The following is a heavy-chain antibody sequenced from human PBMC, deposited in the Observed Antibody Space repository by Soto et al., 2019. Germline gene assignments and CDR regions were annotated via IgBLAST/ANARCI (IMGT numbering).Heavy chain of an antibody. J-gene: IGHJ3*02. D-gene: IGHD2-21*01. CDR2: ISYDGSNK. CDR3: SKGDLGAFDI. CDR1: GFTFSSYG. V-gene: IGHV3-30*18. Sequence: QVQLVESGGGVVQPGRSLRLSCAASGFTFSSYGMHWVRQAPGKGLEWVAVISYDGSNKYYADSVKGRFTISRDNSKNTVYLQMNSLRAEDTAVYYCSKGDLGAFDIWGQGTMVTVSS.